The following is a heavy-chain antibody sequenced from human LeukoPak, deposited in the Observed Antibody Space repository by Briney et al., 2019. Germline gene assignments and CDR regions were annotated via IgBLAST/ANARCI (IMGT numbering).Heavy chain of an antibody. CDR1: GYTPTSYN. D-gene: IGHD4-17*01. CDR2: INPRGGST. J-gene: IGHJ4*02. Sequence: GASVKVSCKASGYTPTSYNMHWVRQAPGQGLEWMGIINPRGGSTSYAKKFQGRVTMTRDTSTNTIYMELSSLRSEDTAVYYCARDSTMTTGGSAYYFDNWGQGTLVTVSS. CDR3: ARDSTMTTGGSAYYFDN. V-gene: IGHV1-46*01.